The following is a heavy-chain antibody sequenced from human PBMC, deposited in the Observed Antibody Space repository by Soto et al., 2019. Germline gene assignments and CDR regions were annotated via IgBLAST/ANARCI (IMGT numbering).Heavy chain of an antibody. CDR2: ISSTTNYI. Sequence: PGGSLRLSCAASGFSFTRYSMNWVRQAPGKGLEWVSSISSTTNYIYYADSMKGRFTVSRDNAKNSVYLEMNSLSAEDTAVYYCARESEDLTSNFDYWGQGTLVTVSS. V-gene: IGHV3-21*01. J-gene: IGHJ4*02. CDR1: GFSFTRYS. CDR3: ARESEDLTSNFDY.